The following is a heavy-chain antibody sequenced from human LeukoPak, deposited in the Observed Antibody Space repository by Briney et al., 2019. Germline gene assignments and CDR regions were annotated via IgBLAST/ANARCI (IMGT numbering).Heavy chain of an antibody. D-gene: IGHD6-13*01. Sequence: EASVKVSCKSSGYTFTSYGISWVRQAPGQGLEWMGWISAYNGNTNYAQKLHGRVTMTTDTSTSTAYMELRSLRSEDTAVYYCARPQGGIAAAGTVGAFDIWGQGTMVTVSS. J-gene: IGHJ3*02. CDR3: ARPQGGIAAAGTVGAFDI. V-gene: IGHV1-18*01. CDR2: ISAYNGNT. CDR1: GYTFTSYG.